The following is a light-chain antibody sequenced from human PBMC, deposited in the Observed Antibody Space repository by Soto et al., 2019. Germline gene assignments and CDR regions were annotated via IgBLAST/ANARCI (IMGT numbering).Light chain of an antibody. CDR3: LQHNTYPYT. V-gene: IGKV1-17*01. CDR2: AAS. CDR1: QGISNL. J-gene: IGKJ2*01. Sequence: DIQMTQSPSSLSASVGDRVTITCRASQGISNLLGWFQHKPGKAPKRLIYAASSLQGGVPSRLSCSGSGTEFTLSITGLQPEDFADYYCLQHNTYPYTFGQGTKLEIK.